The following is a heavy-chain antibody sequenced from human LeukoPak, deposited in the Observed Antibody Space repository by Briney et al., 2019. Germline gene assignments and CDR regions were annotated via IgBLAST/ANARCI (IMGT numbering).Heavy chain of an antibody. V-gene: IGHV6-1*01. Sequence: SQTLSLTCAISGDSVSSNSAAWNWIRQSPSRGLEWLGRTYYRSKWYNDYAVSVKSRTTINPDTSKNQFFLQLNSVTPEDTAVYYCARDPYYYGSGSYYSHYYYYGMDVWGQGTTVTVSS. CDR2: TYYRSKWYN. CDR3: ARDPYYYGSGSYYSHYYYYGMDV. D-gene: IGHD3-10*01. J-gene: IGHJ6*02. CDR1: GDSVSSNSAA.